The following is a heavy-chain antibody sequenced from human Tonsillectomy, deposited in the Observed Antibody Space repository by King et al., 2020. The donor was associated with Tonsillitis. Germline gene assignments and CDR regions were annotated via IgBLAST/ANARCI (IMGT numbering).Heavy chain of an antibody. V-gene: IGHV2-5*01. CDR1: GFSLSTSGVG. D-gene: IGHD3-10*01. J-gene: IGHJ4*02. CDR3: AHRPRSYYYGSGSDYSFDY. Sequence: QITLKESGPTLVKPTQTLTLTCTFSGFSLSTSGVGVGWIRQPPGKALEWLALIYWNDDKRYSPSLKSRLTITKDTSKNQVVLTMTNMDPVDTATYYCAHRPRSYYYGSGSDYSFDYWGQGTLVTVSS. CDR2: IYWNDDK.